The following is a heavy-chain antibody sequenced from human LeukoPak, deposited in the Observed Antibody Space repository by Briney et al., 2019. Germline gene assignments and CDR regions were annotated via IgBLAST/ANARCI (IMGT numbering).Heavy chain of an antibody. V-gene: IGHV3-33*08. Sequence: PGGSLRLSCAASGFTFSSYGMHWVRQAPGKGLEWVAVIWYDGSNKYYADSVKGRFTISRDNSKNTLYLQMNSLRAEDTAVYYCARERTMVRGVIITRWFDPWGQGTPVTVSS. J-gene: IGHJ5*02. CDR3: ARERTMVRGVIITRWFDP. D-gene: IGHD3-10*01. CDR1: GFTFSSYG. CDR2: IWYDGSNK.